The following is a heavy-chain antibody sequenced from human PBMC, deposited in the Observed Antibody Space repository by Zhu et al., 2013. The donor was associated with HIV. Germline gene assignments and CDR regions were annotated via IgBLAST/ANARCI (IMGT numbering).Heavy chain of an antibody. CDR2: IIPIFGTA. CDR3: ARRLGPWGYCSGGSCYSDYYGMDV. CDR1: GGTFSSYA. V-gene: IGHV1-69*01. J-gene: IGHJ6*02. D-gene: IGHD2-15*01. Sequence: QVQLVQSGAEVKKPGSSVKVSCKASGGTFSSYAISWVRQAPGQGLEWMGGIIPIFGTANYAQKFQGRVTITADESTSTAYMELSSLRSEDTAVYYCARRLGPWGYCSGGSCYSDYYGMDVWGQGTTVTVSS.